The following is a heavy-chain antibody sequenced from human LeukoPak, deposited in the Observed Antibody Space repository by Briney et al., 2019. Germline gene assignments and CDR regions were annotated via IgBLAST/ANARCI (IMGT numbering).Heavy chain of an antibody. CDR2: ISGSGGST. CDR3: AKGRHYSSGWYDY. Sequence: GGSLRLSCAASGFTFSSYAMSWVRQARGKGLEWVSAISGSGGSTYYADSVKGRFTISRDNSKNTLYLQMNSLRAEDTAVYYCAKGRHYSSGWYDYWGQGTLVTVSS. J-gene: IGHJ4*02. CDR1: GFTFSSYA. D-gene: IGHD6-19*01. V-gene: IGHV3-23*01.